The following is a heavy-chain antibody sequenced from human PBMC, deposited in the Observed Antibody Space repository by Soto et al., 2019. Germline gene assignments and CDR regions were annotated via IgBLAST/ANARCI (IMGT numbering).Heavy chain of an antibody. CDR2: INPNSGGT. D-gene: IGHD2-2*01. CDR3: AREIVVPAANNYYGMDV. CDR1: GYTFTGYY. Sequence: GASVKVSCKASGYTFTGYYMHWARQAPGQGLEWMGWINPNSGGTNYAQKFQGWVTMTRDTSISTAYMELSRLRSDDTAVYYCAREIVVPAANNYYGMDVWGQGTTVTVS. V-gene: IGHV1-2*04. J-gene: IGHJ6*02.